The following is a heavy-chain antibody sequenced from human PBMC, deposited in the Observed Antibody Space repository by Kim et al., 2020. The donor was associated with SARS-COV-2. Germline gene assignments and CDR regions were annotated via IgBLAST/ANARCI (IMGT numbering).Heavy chain of an antibody. J-gene: IGHJ1*01. Sequence: KGRFTISRDNAKNSLYLQMNSLRAEDTAVYYCARPYCSGGSCYLKRYFQHWGQGTLVTVSS. CDR3: ARPYCSGGSCYLKRYFQH. D-gene: IGHD2-15*01. V-gene: IGHV3-48*03.